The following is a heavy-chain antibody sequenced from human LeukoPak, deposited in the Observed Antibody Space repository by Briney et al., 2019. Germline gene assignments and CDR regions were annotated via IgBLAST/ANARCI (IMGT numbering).Heavy chain of an antibody. CDR2: ILYDGSNK. V-gene: IGHV3-30*04. Sequence: GGSLRLSCSASGFTFSTYAMHWVRQTPGKGLEWAALILYDGSNKYYADSVKGRFTISRDNSKNTLYLQMNSLRAEDTAVYYCARDAYDSSGFSGAFDIWGQGTMVTVSS. D-gene: IGHD3-22*01. CDR3: ARDAYDSSGFSGAFDI. CDR1: GFTFSTYA. J-gene: IGHJ3*02.